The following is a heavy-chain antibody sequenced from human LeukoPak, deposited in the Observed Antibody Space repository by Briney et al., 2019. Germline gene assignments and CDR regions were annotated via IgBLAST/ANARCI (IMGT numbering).Heavy chain of an antibody. CDR2: ISSGISTI. Sequence: PGGSLRLSCAASGFTFSSYGMNWVRQAPGKGLEWVSYISSGISTIYYADPVKGRFTISRDNAKNSLYLQMNSLRDEDTAVSYCARDRWELSAFDIWGQGTMVTVSS. D-gene: IGHD1-26*01. CDR1: GFTFSSYG. CDR3: ARDRWELSAFDI. V-gene: IGHV3-48*02. J-gene: IGHJ3*02.